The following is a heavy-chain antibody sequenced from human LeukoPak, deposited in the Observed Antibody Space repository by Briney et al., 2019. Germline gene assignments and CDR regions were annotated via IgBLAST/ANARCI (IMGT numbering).Heavy chain of an antibody. D-gene: IGHD3-10*01. CDR2: ISSSSSYT. CDR1: GFTFSYYY. J-gene: IGHJ6*04. CDR3: ARYRFGELTYGMDV. Sequence: GGSLRLSCAASGFTFSYYYMSWIRQAPGKGLEWVSYISSSSSYTNYADSVKGRFTISRDNAKNSLYLQMNSLRAEDTAVYYCARYRFGELTYGMDVWGKGTTVTVSS. V-gene: IGHV3-11*06.